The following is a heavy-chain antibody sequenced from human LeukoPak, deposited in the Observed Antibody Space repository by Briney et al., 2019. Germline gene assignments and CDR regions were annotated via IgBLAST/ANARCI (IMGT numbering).Heavy chain of an antibody. CDR2: ISWNSGSI. Sequence: GGSLRLSCAASGFTFDDYAMHWVRQAPGKGLEWVSGISWNSGSIGYADSVKGRFTISRDNSKNTLYLQMNSLRAEDTAVYYCARDRWLADYWGQGTLVTVSS. J-gene: IGHJ4*02. CDR3: ARDRWLADY. CDR1: GFTFDDYA. V-gene: IGHV3-9*01. D-gene: IGHD6-19*01.